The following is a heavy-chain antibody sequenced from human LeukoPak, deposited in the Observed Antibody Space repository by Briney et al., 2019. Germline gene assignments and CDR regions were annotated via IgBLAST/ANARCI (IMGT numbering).Heavy chain of an antibody. Sequence: GVLRLSCAASGFTFTTYWMNWVRQAPGKGLERVANIKQDGTETYYVDSVKGRFTISRDSAKNSLYLQMNSLRAEDTAVYYCARGTGATGYWGPGTLVTVSS. D-gene: IGHD1-26*01. CDR2: IKQDGTET. J-gene: IGHJ4*02. V-gene: IGHV3-7*01. CDR1: GFTFTTYW. CDR3: ARGTGATGY.